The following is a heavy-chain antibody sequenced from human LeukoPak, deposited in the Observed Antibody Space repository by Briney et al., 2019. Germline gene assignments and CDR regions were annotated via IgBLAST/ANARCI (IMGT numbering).Heavy chain of an antibody. J-gene: IGHJ3*02. D-gene: IGHD2-8*02. CDR3: ANTGRADAFDI. CDR1: GGSISGYY. CDR2: IYYSGST. V-gene: IGHV4-59*08. Sequence: SETLSLTCTVSGGSISGYYWSWIRQPPGKGLEWIGYIYYSGSTNYNPSLKSRVTISVDTSKNQFSLKLSSVTAADTAVYYCANTGRADAFDIWGQGTMVTVSS.